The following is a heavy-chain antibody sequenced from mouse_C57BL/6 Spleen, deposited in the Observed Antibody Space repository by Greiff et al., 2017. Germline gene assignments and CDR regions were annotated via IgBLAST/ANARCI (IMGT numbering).Heavy chain of an antibody. CDR2: INPGSGGT. CDR3: ARGGTIVTTRPYYFDY. CDR1: GYAFTNYL. Sequence: QVQLKQSGAELVRPGTSVKVSCKASGYAFTNYLIEWVKQRPGQGLEWIGVINPGSGGTNYNEKFKGKATLTADKSSSTAYMQLSSLTAEDSAVYFFARGGTIVTTRPYYFDYWGQGTTLTVSS. D-gene: IGHD2-5*01. V-gene: IGHV1-54*01. J-gene: IGHJ2*01.